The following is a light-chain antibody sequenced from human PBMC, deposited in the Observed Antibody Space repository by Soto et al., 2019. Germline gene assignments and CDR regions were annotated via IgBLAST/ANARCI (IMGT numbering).Light chain of an antibody. CDR2: AAS. CDR1: QGISSY. CDR3: QQYYSYPPT. V-gene: IGKV1-8*01. J-gene: IGKJ1*01. Sequence: AIRMTQSPSSFSASTGDRVTITCPASQGISSYLAWYQQKPGKAPKLLIYAASTLQSGVPSRFSGSGSGTDFTLTISCLQSEDFATYYCQQYYSYPPTFGQGTKVDIK.